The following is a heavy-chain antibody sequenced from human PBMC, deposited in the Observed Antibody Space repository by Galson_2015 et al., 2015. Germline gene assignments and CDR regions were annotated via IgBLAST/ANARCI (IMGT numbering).Heavy chain of an antibody. J-gene: IGHJ4*02. V-gene: IGHV3-23*01. CDR2: ISGSGGRT. CDR3: AKSRGIGVAAAPDY. D-gene: IGHD6-19*01. CDR1: GFTFSSYA. Sequence: SLRLSCAASGFTFSSYAMSRVRQAPGKGLEWVSAISGSGGRTYYADSVKGRFTISRDSSENTLYLQMNSLRAEDTAVYYCAKSRGIGVAAAPDYWGQGTLSPSPQ.